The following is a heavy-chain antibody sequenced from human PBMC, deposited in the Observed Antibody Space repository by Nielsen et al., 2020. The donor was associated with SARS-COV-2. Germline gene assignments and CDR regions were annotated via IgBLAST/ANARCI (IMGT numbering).Heavy chain of an antibody. J-gene: IGHJ6*02. CDR2: ISWNSGSI. D-gene: IGHD6-19*01. Sequence: GGSLRLSCAASGFTFDDYAMHWVRQAPGKGLEWVSGISWNSGSIGYADSVKGRFTISRDNAKNSLYLQMNSLRAEDTALYYCAKDGGPLWFSSGRNYYYYGMDVWGQGTTVTVSS. V-gene: IGHV3-9*01. CDR3: AKDGGPLWFSSGRNYYYYGMDV. CDR1: GFTFDDYA.